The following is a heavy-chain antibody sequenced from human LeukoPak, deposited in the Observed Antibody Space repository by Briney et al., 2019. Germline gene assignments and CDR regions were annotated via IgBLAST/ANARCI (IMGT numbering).Heavy chain of an antibody. J-gene: IGHJ4*02. CDR3: AKDVLRFLEWLLDY. V-gene: IGHV3-30*02. D-gene: IGHD3-3*01. CDR1: GFTFSSYG. CDR2: IRYDGSNK. Sequence: GGSLRLSCAASGFTFSSYGMHWFRQAPGKGLEWVAFIRYDGSNKYYADSVKGRFTISRDNSKNTLYLQMNSLRAEDTAVYYCAKDVLRFLEWLLDYWGQGTLVTVSS.